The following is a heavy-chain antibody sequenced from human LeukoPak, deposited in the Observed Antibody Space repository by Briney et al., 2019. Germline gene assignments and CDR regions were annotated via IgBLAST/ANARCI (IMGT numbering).Heavy chain of an antibody. CDR1: GGTFSSYA. V-gene: IGHV1-69*06. J-gene: IGHJ3*02. CDR2: IIPIFGTA. Sequence: SVKVSCKASGGTFSSYAISWVRQAPGQGLEWMGGIIPIFGTANYAQKFQGRVTITADKSTSTAYMELSSLRSEDTAVYYCASVLDSSGYYAFDIWGQGTMVTVSS. D-gene: IGHD3-22*01. CDR3: ASVLDSSGYYAFDI.